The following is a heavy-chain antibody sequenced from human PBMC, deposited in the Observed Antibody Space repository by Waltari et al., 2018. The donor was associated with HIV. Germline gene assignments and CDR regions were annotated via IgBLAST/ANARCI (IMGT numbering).Heavy chain of an antibody. V-gene: IGHV1-2*02. CDR3: ADCNGGNCYPEH. CDR1: GYTSTGYY. J-gene: IGHJ1*01. D-gene: IGHD2-15*01. CDR2: INPNSGGS. Sequence: QVQLVQSGAEVKEPGASVKVSCTASGYTSTGYYIHWVRQAPGQGLAWMGWINPNSGGSNYAQKFQGRVTMTRDTSINTVYLELSRLRSDDAAVYYCADCNGGNCYPEHWGQGTLVTVSS.